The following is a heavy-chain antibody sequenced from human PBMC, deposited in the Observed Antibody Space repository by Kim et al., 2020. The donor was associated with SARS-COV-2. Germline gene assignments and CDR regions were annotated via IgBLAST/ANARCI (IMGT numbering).Heavy chain of an antibody. J-gene: IGHJ1*01. CDR1: GFTVNNFA. Sequence: GGSLRLSCGASGFTVNNFAMSWVRQAPGKGLEWVSTDPGGGGRTFYADSVKGRFTISRDNSKNTVFLQMNSVRAEDTAVYYCAKEQPLSSGWYVLEDWGQGTLVTVSS. CDR3: AKEQPLSSGWYVLED. V-gene: IGHV3-23*01. D-gene: IGHD6-19*01. CDR2: DPGGGGRT.